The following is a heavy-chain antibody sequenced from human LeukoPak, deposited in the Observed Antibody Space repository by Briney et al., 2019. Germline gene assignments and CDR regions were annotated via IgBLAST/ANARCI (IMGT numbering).Heavy chain of an antibody. J-gene: IGHJ3*02. CDR1: GFTFSSYG. V-gene: IGHV3-30*18. CDR3: AKDAGAFDI. Sequence: GRSLRLSCAASGFTFSSYGMHWVRQAPGKGLEWVAVILYDGSNKYYADSVKGRFTISRDNSKNTLYLQMNSLRAEDTAVYYCAKDAGAFDIWGQGTMVTVSS. CDR2: ILYDGSNK.